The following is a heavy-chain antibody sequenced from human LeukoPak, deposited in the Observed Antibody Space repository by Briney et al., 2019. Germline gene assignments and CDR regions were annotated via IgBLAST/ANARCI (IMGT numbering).Heavy chain of an antibody. V-gene: IGHV4-38-2*02. CDR2: IYYSGST. CDR3: ARRGLSHDY. Sequence: SKTLSLTCTVSGYSISSGYYWGWIRQPPGKGLEWIGSIYYSGSTYYNPSLKSRVTISVDTSKNQFSLKLSSVTAADTAVYYCARRGLSHDYWGQGTLVTVSS. CDR1: GYSISSGYY. J-gene: IGHJ4*02. D-gene: IGHD3-16*02.